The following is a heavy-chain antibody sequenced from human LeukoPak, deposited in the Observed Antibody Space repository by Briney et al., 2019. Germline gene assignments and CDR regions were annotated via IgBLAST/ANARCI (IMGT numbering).Heavy chain of an antibody. CDR3: ARVDSDSSGYYLSRAFDI. CDR1: GGSISSYY. Sequence: SETLSLTCTVSGGSISSYYWSWIRQPPGKGLEWIGEINHSGSTNYNPSLKSRVTVSVDTSKNQFSLKLSSVTAADTAVYYCARVDSDSSGYYLSRAFDIWGQGTMVTVSS. V-gene: IGHV4-34*01. J-gene: IGHJ3*02. D-gene: IGHD3-22*01. CDR2: INHSGST.